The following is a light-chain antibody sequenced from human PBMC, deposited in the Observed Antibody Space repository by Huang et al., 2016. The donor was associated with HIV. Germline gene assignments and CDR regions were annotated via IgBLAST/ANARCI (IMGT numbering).Light chain of an antibody. V-gene: IGKV3-20*01. CDR1: QSLSSSY. CDR3: QQYGTSPYT. CDR2: GAP. Sequence: EVVLTQSPDTLSSSPGERVTVSCRASQSLSSSYIAWYQQRPGQAPSLLIYGAPTRATDIPDRFSGSGSGTDFTLTINGLEPADFAMYYCQQYGTSPYTFGQGTNLEI. J-gene: IGKJ2*01.